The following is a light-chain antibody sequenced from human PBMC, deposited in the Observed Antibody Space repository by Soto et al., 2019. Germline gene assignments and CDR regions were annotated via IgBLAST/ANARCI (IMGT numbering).Light chain of an antibody. J-gene: IGKJ5*01. CDR1: QSVSSC. Sequence: EIVFTQSPATLSVSPGERATLSCQASQSVSSCLAWYQQKPGQAPRLLIYDASDRATGVPARFRGSGSGTDFTLTISSLEPEDFAVYFCQQRSNWPPITFGQGTRLEIK. V-gene: IGKV3-11*01. CDR3: QQRSNWPPIT. CDR2: DAS.